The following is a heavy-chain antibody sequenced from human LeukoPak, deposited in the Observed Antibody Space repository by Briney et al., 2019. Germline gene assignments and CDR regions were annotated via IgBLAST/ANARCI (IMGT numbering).Heavy chain of an antibody. Sequence: GGSLRLSCAASGFSFSSYGINWVRQAPGEGLEWVSGISGSGDITYYADSVKGRFTISRDNSRNTLYLQMNSLRAEDTAVYYCARRSKSSAIWYYFDYWGQGTLVTVSS. J-gene: IGHJ4*02. CDR3: ARRSKSSAIWYYFDY. D-gene: IGHD6-25*01. CDR2: ISGSGDIT. CDR1: GFSFSSYG. V-gene: IGHV3-23*01.